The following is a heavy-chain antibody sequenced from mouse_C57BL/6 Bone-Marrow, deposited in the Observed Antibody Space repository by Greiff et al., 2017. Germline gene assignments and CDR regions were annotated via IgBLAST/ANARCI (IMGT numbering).Heavy chain of an antibody. CDR2: IDPSDSET. V-gene: IGHV1-52*01. CDR3: ARLYGSSYNY. D-gene: IGHD1-1*01. J-gene: IGHJ2*01. Sequence: VQLQQPGAELVRPGSSVKLSCKASGYTFTSYWMHWVKQRPIQGLEWIGNIDPSDSETHYNQKFKDKATLTVDKSSSTAYMQLSSLTSEDSAVYYCARLYGSSYNYWGQGTTLTVSS. CDR1: GYTFTSYW.